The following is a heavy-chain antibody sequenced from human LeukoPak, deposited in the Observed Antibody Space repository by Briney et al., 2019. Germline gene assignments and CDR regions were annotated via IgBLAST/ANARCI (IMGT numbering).Heavy chain of an antibody. CDR2: INPNSGGT. J-gene: IGHJ3*02. V-gene: IGHV1-2*02. D-gene: IGHD3-22*01. CDR3: ARVRYYDSSGYYYDRQDDAFDI. CDR1: GYTFTGYY. Sequence: ASVKVSCKASGYTFTGYYMHWVRQAPGQGLEWMGWINPNSGGTNYAQKFQGRVTMTRDMSTSTVYMELSSLGSEDTAVYYCARVRYYDSSGYYYDRQDDAFDIWGQGTMVTVSS.